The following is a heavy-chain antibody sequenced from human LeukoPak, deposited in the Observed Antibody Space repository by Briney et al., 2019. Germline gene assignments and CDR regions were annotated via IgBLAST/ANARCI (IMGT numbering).Heavy chain of an antibody. CDR3: ARGVLGTTWVYYYYYGMDV. Sequence: ASVKVSCKASGYTFTSYYIHWVRQAPGQGLEWMGGIIPIFGTANYAQKFQGRVTITADESTSTAYMELSSLRSEDTAVYYCARGVLGTTWVYYYYYGMDVWGQGTTVTVSS. CDR2: IIPIFGTA. CDR1: GYTFTSYY. J-gene: IGHJ6*02. V-gene: IGHV1-69*13. D-gene: IGHD1-1*01.